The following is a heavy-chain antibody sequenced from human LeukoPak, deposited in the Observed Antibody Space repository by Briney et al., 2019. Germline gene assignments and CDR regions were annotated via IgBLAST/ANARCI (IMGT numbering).Heavy chain of an antibody. Sequence: ASVKVSCKASGYTFTSYAMHWVRQAPGQRLEWMGWINAGNGNTKYSQEFQGRVTITRDTSASTAHMELSSLRSEDMAVYYCARVNYDILTGYYMGGYFDYWGQGTLVTVSS. CDR1: GYTFTSYA. J-gene: IGHJ4*02. V-gene: IGHV1-3*03. CDR2: INAGNGNT. CDR3: ARVNYDILTGYYMGGYFDY. D-gene: IGHD3-9*01.